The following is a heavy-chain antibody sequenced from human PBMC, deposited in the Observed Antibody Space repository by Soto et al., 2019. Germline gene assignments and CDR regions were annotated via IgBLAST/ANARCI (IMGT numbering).Heavy chain of an antibody. J-gene: IGHJ5*02. D-gene: IGHD3-22*01. Sequence: SVKVSCKXSGYTFTGYYMHWVRQAPGQGLEWMGWINPNSGGTNYAQKFQGRVTMTRDTSISTAYMELSRLRSDDTAVYYCARIPRRAPPTYDGSGYGGWFDPWGQGTLVTVSS. CDR1: GYTFTGYY. CDR3: ARIPRRAPPTYDGSGYGGWFDP. CDR2: INPNSGGT. V-gene: IGHV1-2*02.